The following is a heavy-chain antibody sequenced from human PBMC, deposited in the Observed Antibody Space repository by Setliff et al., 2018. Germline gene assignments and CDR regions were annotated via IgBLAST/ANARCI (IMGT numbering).Heavy chain of an antibody. D-gene: IGHD3-10*01. Sequence: LTCAVYGGSFSGYYWTWIRQPPGKGLEWIGEINHSGSTNYNPSLKSRVTISVDTSKNQFSLKLSSVTAADTAVYYCARGKGSWVLLRWFDPWGQGTLVTVSS. CDR1: GGSFSGYY. CDR3: ARGKGSWVLLRWFDP. J-gene: IGHJ5*02. CDR2: INHSGST. V-gene: IGHV4-34*01.